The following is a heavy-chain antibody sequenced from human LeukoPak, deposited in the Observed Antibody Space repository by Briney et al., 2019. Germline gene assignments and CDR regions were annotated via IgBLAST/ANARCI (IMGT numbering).Heavy chain of an antibody. V-gene: IGHV1-2*02. Sequence: GASVKVSCKASGYTFTGYYMHWVRQAPGQGLEWMGWINPNSGGTNYAQKFQGRVTMTRDTSISTAYMELSRLRSDDTAVYYCARDWGDDTAMAWGDYWGQGTLVTVSS. CDR1: GYTFTGYY. D-gene: IGHD5-18*01. CDR2: INPNSGGT. J-gene: IGHJ4*02. CDR3: ARDWGDDTAMAWGDY.